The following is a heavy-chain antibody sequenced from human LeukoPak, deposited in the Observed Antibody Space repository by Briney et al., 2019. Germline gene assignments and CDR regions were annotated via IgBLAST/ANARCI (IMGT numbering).Heavy chain of an antibody. CDR3: ARWETGTPWYFDY. CDR1: GYTFTSYG. V-gene: IGHV1-69*13. Sequence: SVKVSCKASGYTFTSYGISWVRQAPGQGLEWMGGIIPIFGTANYAQKFQGRVTITADESTSTAYMELSSLRSEDAAVYYCARWETGTPWYFDYWGQGTLVTVSS. CDR2: IIPIFGTA. D-gene: IGHD1-7*01. J-gene: IGHJ4*02.